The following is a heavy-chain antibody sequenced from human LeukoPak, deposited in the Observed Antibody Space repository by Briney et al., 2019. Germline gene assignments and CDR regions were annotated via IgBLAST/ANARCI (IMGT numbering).Heavy chain of an antibody. Sequence: GGSLRLSCAASGFTFSSYAVSWVRQAPGKGLEWVSAISGSGGSTYYADSVKGRFTISRDNSKNTLYLQMNSLRAEDTAVYYCAKDKSRITMIVVADYFDYWGQGTLVTVSS. CDR3: AKDKSRITMIVVADYFDY. CDR2: ISGSGGST. D-gene: IGHD3-22*01. J-gene: IGHJ4*02. CDR1: GFTFSSYA. V-gene: IGHV3-23*01.